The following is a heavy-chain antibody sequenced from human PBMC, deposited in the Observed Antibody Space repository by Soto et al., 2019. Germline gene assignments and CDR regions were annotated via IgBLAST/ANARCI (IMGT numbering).Heavy chain of an antibody. V-gene: IGHV3-11*06. CDR3: ALGGMRDYYGSGDHYNFDY. J-gene: IGHJ4*02. D-gene: IGHD3-10*01. Sequence: QVQLVESGGGLVEPGGSLRLSCAGSGFTFSDYYMAWIRQAPGKGLEWASYISSSSGATTYADSVKGRFTISRDNAKRSLYLQMNSLRAEDTAVYYCALGGMRDYYGSGDHYNFDYWGQGTLVTVSS. CDR2: ISSSSGAT. CDR1: GFTFSDYY.